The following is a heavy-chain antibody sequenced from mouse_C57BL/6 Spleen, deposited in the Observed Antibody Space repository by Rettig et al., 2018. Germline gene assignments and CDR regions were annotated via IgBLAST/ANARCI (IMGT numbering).Heavy chain of an antibody. CDR3: ALRNYYGSSYVNYFDY. Sequence: KYNEKFKGKATFTADTSSNTAYMQLSSLTTEDSAIYYCALRNYYGSSYVNYFDYWGQGTTLTVSS. J-gene: IGHJ2*01. D-gene: IGHD1-1*01. V-gene: IGHV1-9*01.